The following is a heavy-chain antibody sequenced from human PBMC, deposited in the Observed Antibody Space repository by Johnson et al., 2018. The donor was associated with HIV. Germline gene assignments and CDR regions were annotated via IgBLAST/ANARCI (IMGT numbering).Heavy chain of an antibody. CDR1: GFTFDDYG. CDR2: ISGRGGST. CDR3: TTGTLFFQGSGYTTTYDAFDI. D-gene: IGHD3-3*01. Sequence: VQLVESGGGVVRPGGSLRLSCVASGFTFDDYGMSWVRQAPGKGLEWVSGISGRGGSTYNADSVKGRFTISRANSKNTLYVQMNSLKTEDTGVYYCTTGTLFFQGSGYTTTYDAFDIWGQGTMVIVSS. J-gene: IGHJ3*02. V-gene: IGHV3-23*04.